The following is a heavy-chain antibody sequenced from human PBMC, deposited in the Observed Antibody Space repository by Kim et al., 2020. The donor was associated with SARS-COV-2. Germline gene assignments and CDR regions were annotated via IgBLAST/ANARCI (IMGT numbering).Heavy chain of an antibody. D-gene: IGHD5-18*01. Sequence: VNGRFTISRRSSKNTVYLQMNSLGAEATAVYYCARDRDGYSYGSSGMDVWGQGTTVTVSS. V-gene: IGHV3-30*07. CDR3: ARDRDGYSYGSSGMDV. J-gene: IGHJ6*02.